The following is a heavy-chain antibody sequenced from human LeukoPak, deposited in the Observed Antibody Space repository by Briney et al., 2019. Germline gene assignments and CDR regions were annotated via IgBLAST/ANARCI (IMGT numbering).Heavy chain of an antibody. CDR3: VRRHNCDFWSPFDH. CDR2: IKEDGTAK. Sequence: GGSLRLSCAASGFTFSSSWMAWVRQAPGKGLEWVGNIKEDGTAKNYVVSVRGRFTISRDNAKNSLYLQMNSLRGEDTAVYYCVRRHNCDFWSPFDHWGQGILVTVSS. CDR1: GFTFSSSW. D-gene: IGHD3-3*01. J-gene: IGHJ4*02. V-gene: IGHV3-7*01.